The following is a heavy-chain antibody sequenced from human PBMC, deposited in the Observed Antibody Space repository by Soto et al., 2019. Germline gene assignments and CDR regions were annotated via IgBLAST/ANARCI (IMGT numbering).Heavy chain of an antibody. CDR1: GESISSSSYY. V-gene: IGHV4-39*01. CDR3: ATQTTTGVTPAYFDH. CDR2: IYYSGRT. D-gene: IGHD2-21*02. Sequence: SETLSLTCIVSGESISSSSYYWGWIRQPPGKGLEWIGSIYYSGRTYYNPSFKSRVTISIDTSKNQFSLKLSSVTATDTAVYYCATQTTTGVTPAYFDHWGQGALVTIS. J-gene: IGHJ4*02.